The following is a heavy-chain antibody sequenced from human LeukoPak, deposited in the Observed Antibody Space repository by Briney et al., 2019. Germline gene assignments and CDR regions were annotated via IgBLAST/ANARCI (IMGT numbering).Heavy chain of an antibody. Sequence: GGSLRLFCAASGFFVSDNYMSWVRQAPGKGLDWVSVIYTGGSAFYADSVRGRFTISRDNAKNSLYLQMNSLRAEDTAVYYCTRDHHRRHYDSQARNTFDIWGQGTMVTVSS. J-gene: IGHJ3*02. V-gene: IGHV3-66*01. CDR3: TRDHHRRHYDSQARNTFDI. CDR1: GFFVSDNY. CDR2: IYTGGSA. D-gene: IGHD3-22*01.